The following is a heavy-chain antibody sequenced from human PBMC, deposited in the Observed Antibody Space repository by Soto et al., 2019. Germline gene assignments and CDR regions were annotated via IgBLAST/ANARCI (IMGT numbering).Heavy chain of an antibody. CDR2: MYYSGNT. J-gene: IGHJ4*02. V-gene: IGHV4-39*01. CDR1: GGSSSSRSYY. CDR3: ASQICTSGGCPTVEYFDF. Sequence: PSDTLSLTCTVSGGSSSSRSYYEVCIRQPPGKGLEWMGSMYYSGNTYYNPSLKSRVTMSVDTSKNQFSLRLSSVTAADPAVYYCASQICTSGGCPTVEYFDFWGQGTLVTVSS. D-gene: IGHD2-8*01.